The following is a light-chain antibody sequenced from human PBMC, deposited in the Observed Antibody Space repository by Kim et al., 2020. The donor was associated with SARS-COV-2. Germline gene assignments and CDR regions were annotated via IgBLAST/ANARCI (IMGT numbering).Light chain of an antibody. CDR3: QQYARSPRT. CDR1: DTQKGTY. J-gene: IGKJ1*01. Sequence: EIMLTQSPGTLSLSPGERATLSCRASDTQKGTYLVWYQQRPGQAPRRLIYGASNRAAGIPDRFSGSVSGTTFTLTITRLEPEDFAVYYCQQYARSPRTFGQGTKVDIK. CDR2: GAS. V-gene: IGKV3-20*01.